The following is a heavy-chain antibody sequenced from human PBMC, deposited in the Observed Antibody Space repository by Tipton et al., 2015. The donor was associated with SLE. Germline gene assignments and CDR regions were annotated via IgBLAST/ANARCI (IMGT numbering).Heavy chain of an antibody. D-gene: IGHD5-24*01. CDR2: IRSNLYSGTT. V-gene: IGHV3-49*04. J-gene: IGHJ6*02. Sequence: SLRLSCATSGFPFHVYAMTWVRQAPGKGLEWVGFIRSNLYSGTTEYAASVRGRFSISRDDSKSIVYLQMNSLKSEDTAVYYCARGDGASLPSYGMDVWGQGTTVTVSS. CDR3: ARGDGASLPSYGMDV. CDR1: GFPFHVYA.